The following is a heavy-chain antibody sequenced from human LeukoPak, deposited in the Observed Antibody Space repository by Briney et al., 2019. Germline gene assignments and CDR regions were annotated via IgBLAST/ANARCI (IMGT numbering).Heavy chain of an antibody. J-gene: IGHJ4*02. CDR3: ARDWAYCGGDCSYYFDY. CDR2: INPNSGGT. D-gene: IGHD2-21*01. CDR1: GYTFTGYY. V-gene: IGHV1-2*02. Sequence: ASVKVSCKASGYTFTGYYMHWVRQAPGQGLEWMGWINPNSGGTNYAQKFQGRVTMTRDTSISTAYMELSRLRSDDTAVYYCARDWAYCGGDCSYYFDYWGQGTLVTVSS.